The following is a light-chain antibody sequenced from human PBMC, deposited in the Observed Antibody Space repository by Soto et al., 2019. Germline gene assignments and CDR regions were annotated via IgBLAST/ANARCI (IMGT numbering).Light chain of an antibody. J-gene: IGKJ5*01. CDR3: QQRSNWPPT. CDR1: QSVSSN. V-gene: IGKV3-15*01. CDR2: RAS. Sequence: EVVMTQSPVTLSVSPGERGTLSCRASQSVSSNLAWYQQKPGQAPRLLIYRASTRATGIPDRFSGSGSGTDFNLNIASLEPEDSAFYFCQQRSNWPPTFGQGTRLEI.